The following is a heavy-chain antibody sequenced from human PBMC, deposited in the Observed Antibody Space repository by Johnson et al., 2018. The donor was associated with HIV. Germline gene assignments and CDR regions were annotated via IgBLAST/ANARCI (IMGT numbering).Heavy chain of an antibody. V-gene: IGHV3-66*02. CDR2: IYSGGST. CDR1: GFTVSSNY. D-gene: IGHD5-24*01. J-gene: IGHJ3*02. Sequence: VQLVESGGGLVKPGGSLRLSCAASGFTVSSNYMSWVHQAPGKGLEWVSVIYSGGSTYYADSVKGRLTISRDNSKNTLFLQMNSLRAEDTAVYYCAKVVGWGNGYNHDAFDIWGQGTMVTVSS. CDR3: AKVVGWGNGYNHDAFDI.